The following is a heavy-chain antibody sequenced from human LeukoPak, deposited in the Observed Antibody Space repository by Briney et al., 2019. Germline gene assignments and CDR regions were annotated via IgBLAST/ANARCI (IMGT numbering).Heavy chain of an antibody. CDR1: GGTFSSYA. V-gene: IGHV1-69*13. D-gene: IGHD2-2*02. Sequence: SVKVSSKASGGTFSSYAISWVRQAPGQGLEWMGGIIPIFGTANYAQKFQGRVTITADESTSTAYMELSSLRSEDTAVYYCGAYCSSTSCHNAFDIWGQGTMVTVSS. CDR3: GAYCSSTSCHNAFDI. J-gene: IGHJ3*02. CDR2: IIPIFGTA.